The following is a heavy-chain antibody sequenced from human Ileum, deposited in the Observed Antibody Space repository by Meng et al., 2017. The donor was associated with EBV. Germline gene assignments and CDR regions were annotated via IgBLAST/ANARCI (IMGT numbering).Heavy chain of an antibody. CDR3: ARSSPIVRGLDY. J-gene: IGHJ4*02. D-gene: IGHD3-10*01. V-gene: IGHV4-4*02. CDR1: GDSVSGSDW. CDR2: VYHDGAT. Sequence: HLRESGPGLGKPSGPLSLTCAVSGDSVSGSDWWSWVRQPPGKGLEWIGEVYHDGATNYHPSLKSRVTISLDKSKNEVNLHLNSLTAADTAVYFCARSSPIVRGLDYWGQGTLVTVSS.